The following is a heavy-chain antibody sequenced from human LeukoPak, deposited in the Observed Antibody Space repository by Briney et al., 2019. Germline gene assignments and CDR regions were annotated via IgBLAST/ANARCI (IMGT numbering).Heavy chain of an antibody. CDR3: ARFKGGTGFDY. Sequence: SETLSLTCAASGGSITTTDFDWAWIRQPPGQGFEWIATISSSGKAYYYPSLMSRVTISVDTSKNQFSLDVTSVTAADTGLFYCARFKGGTGFDYWGRGILVIVS. J-gene: IGHJ4*02. V-gene: IGHV4-39*01. CDR1: GGSITTTDFD. CDR2: ISSSGKA. D-gene: IGHD1-26*01.